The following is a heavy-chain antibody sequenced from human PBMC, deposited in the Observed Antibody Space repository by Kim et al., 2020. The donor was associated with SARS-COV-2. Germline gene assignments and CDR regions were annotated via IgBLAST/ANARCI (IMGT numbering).Heavy chain of an antibody. Sequence: SVKGRFTISRDNAKNSLYLQRNGLRAEETAVYYCARDQRLSYYDFWSGPNWFDPWGQGTLVTVSS. V-gene: IGHV3-11*06. D-gene: IGHD3-3*01. J-gene: IGHJ5*02. CDR3: ARDQRLSYYDFWSGPNWFDP.